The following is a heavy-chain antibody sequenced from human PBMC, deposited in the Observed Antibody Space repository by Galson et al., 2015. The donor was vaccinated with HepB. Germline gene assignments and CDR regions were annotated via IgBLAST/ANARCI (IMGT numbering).Heavy chain of an antibody. J-gene: IGHJ6*02. CDR1: GFTVSSNY. CDR2: IKYEGSEK. V-gene: IGHV3-7*01. Sequence: SLRLSCAASGFTVSSNYMSWVRQAPGKGLEWVANIKYEGSEKNFVDSVKGRFTISRDDAKNSLYLQMNNLRAEDTAVYFCAREAGRGMDVWGQGTTVTVSS. D-gene: IGHD1-14*01. CDR3: AREAGRGMDV.